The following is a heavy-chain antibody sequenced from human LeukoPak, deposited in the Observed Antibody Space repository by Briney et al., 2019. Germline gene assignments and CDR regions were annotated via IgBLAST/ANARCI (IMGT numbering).Heavy chain of an antibody. CDR3: ARGGRLSGSYFYFDY. V-gene: IGHV1-69*06. CDR1: GGTFNIYA. J-gene: IGHJ4*02. D-gene: IGHD3-10*01. Sequence: SVKVSCKASGGTFNIYAISWVRQAPGQGLEWMGGIIPIFGTANYAQKFQDRVTITADKSTSTAYMELSSLRSEDTAVYYCARGGRLSGSYFYFDYWGQGTLVTVSS. CDR2: IIPIFGTA.